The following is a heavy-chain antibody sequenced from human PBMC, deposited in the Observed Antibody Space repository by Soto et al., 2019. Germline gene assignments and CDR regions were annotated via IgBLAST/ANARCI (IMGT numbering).Heavy chain of an antibody. Sequence: GESLKISCKGSGYSFTSYWISWVRQMPGKGLEWMGRIDPSDSYTNYSPSFQGHVTISADKSISTAYLQWSSLKASDTAMYYCARLGAHDSSGYYTPTWFDYWGQGTLVTVSS. D-gene: IGHD3-22*01. CDR1: GYSFTSYW. V-gene: IGHV5-10-1*01. J-gene: IGHJ4*02. CDR3: ARLGAHDSSGYYTPTWFDY. CDR2: IDPSDSYT.